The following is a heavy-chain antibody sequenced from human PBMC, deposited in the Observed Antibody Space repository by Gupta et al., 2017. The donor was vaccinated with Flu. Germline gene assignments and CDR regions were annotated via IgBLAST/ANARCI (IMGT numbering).Heavy chain of an antibody. CDR2: LNPNSGDT. CDR3: ASPVVTRDAFDI. CDR1: GYTFTGAF. Sequence: QVQVVQSGAEVTKPGASVRVSCKTSGYTFTGAFIHWLRQAPGQGLEWVGRLNPNSGDTIYAQKFQGRVTMTRDTSISTAYMELSWLRSDDTAVYYCASPVVTRDAFDIWGQGSMVTVSS. V-gene: IGHV1-2*06. J-gene: IGHJ3*02. D-gene: IGHD1-14*01.